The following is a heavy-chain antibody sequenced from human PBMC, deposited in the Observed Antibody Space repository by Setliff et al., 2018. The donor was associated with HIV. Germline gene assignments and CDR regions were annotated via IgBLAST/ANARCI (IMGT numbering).Heavy chain of an antibody. V-gene: IGHV4-39*01. Sequence: SETLSLTCTVSGASISSSSYYWGWIRQPPGKGLEWIGSIYYSGSTYYNPSLKSRVTISVDTSKNQFSLQLSSVTAAHTAVYYCARLKFGIAAAGTGDYYYYMDVWGKGTTVTVSS. CDR1: GASISSSSYY. CDR2: IYYSGST. J-gene: IGHJ6*03. D-gene: IGHD6-13*01. CDR3: ARLKFGIAAAGTGDYYYYMDV.